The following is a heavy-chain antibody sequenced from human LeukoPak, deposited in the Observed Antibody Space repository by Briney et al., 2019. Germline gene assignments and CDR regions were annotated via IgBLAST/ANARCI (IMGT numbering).Heavy chain of an antibody. V-gene: IGHV5-51*01. D-gene: IGHD5-24*01. CDR3: ARLYGYNPSFIGPYNWFDP. J-gene: IGHJ5*02. CDR1: GYSFTSYC. Sequence: GESLKISCKGSGYSFTSYCIGWVRQMPGKGLEWMGIIYPGDSDTRYSPSFQGQVTISADKSISTAYLQWSSLKASDTAMYYCARLYGYNPSFIGPYNWFDPWGQGTLVTVSS. CDR2: IYPGDSDT.